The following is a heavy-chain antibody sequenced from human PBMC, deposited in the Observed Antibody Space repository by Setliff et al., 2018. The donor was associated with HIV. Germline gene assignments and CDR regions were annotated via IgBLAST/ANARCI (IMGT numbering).Heavy chain of an antibody. CDR3: AKDFGYYDSSGYYLFDY. Sequence: GESLKISCAASGFTFSSYGMHWVRQAPGKGLEWVAFIRYDGSNKYYADSVKGRFTISRDNSKNTLYLQMNSLRAEDTAVYYCAKDFGYYDSSGYYLFDYWGQGTLVTVSS. J-gene: IGHJ4*02. CDR1: GFTFSSYG. CDR2: IRYDGSNK. D-gene: IGHD3-22*01. V-gene: IGHV3-30*02.